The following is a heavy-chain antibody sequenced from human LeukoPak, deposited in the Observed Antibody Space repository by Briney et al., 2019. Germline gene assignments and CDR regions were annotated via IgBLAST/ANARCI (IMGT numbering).Heavy chain of an antibody. V-gene: IGHV3-48*02. CDR1: GFIFSDYS. Sequence: PGGSLRLSCAASGFIFSDYSVIWVRQAPGKGLEWISYISSSSKTIYYADSVKGRFTISRDNAKNSLYLQVNSLRDEDTAMYYCARVLAYGANWYFALWGRGTLVTVSS. CDR3: ARVLAYGANWYFAL. J-gene: IGHJ2*01. D-gene: IGHD4/OR15-4a*01. CDR2: ISSSSKTI.